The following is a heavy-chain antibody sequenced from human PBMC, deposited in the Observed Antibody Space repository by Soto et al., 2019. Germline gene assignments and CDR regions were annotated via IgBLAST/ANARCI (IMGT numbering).Heavy chain of an antibody. Sequence: PGGSLRLSCEVSGFTFSDHYMDWVRQAPGKGLEWVGRIRNKVNSYTTEYAASVKGRFTISRDDSKNSLYLQMDSLKIEDTAVYYCTRDLWYSSTLYFDYWGQGTLVTVSS. CDR2: IRNKVNSYTT. CDR1: GFTFSDHY. J-gene: IGHJ4*02. CDR3: TRDLWYSSTLYFDY. D-gene: IGHD6-19*01. V-gene: IGHV3-72*01.